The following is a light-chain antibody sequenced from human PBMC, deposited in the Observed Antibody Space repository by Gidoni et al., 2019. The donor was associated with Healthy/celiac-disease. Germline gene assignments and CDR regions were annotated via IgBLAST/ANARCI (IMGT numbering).Light chain of an antibody. V-gene: IGKV3-20*01. Sequence: IVLMQSPGTLSLSPGERATLSCRASQSVSSSYLAWYQQKPGQAPRLLIYGASSRATGIPDRFSGSGSGTDFTLTISRLEPEDFAVYYCQQYGSSPWAFGQXTKVEIK. CDR1: QSVSSSY. J-gene: IGKJ1*01. CDR2: GAS. CDR3: QQYGSSPWA.